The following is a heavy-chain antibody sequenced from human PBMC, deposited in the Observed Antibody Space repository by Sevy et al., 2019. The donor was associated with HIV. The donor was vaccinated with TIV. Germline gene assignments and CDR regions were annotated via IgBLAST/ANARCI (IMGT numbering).Heavy chain of an antibody. Sequence: GGSLRLSCAASGFTFSSYWMHWVRQAPGKGLVWVSRINSGGSSTRYADSVKGRFTISRDNAKNTLYLQMNSLRAEDTAVYYCARDSKKRVGYNLDSWGQGTLVTVSS. D-gene: IGHD5-12*01. CDR1: GFTFSSYW. CDR2: INSGGSST. CDR3: ARDSKKRVGYNLDS. V-gene: IGHV3-74*01. J-gene: IGHJ4*02.